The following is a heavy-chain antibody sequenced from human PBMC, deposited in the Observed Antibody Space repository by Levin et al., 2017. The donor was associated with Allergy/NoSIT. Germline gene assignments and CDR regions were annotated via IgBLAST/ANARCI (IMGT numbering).Heavy chain of an antibody. CDR3: AREGAVAGTFDY. J-gene: IGHJ4*02. CDR1: GFTFSSYA. V-gene: IGHV3-30-3*01. Sequence: GSLRLSCAASGFTFSSYAMHWVRQAPGKGLEWVAVISYDGSNKYYADSVKGRFTISRDNSKNTLYLQMNSLRAEDTAVYYCAREGAVAGTFDYWGQGTLVTVSS. CDR2: ISYDGSNK. D-gene: IGHD6-19*01.